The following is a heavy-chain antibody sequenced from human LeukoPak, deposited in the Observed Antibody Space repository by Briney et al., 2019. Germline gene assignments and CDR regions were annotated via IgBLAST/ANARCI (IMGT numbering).Heavy chain of an antibody. V-gene: IGHV3-43*01. Sequence: PGGSLRLSCAASAFTFDDYTMHWVRQAPGKGLEWVSLISWDGGSTYYADSVKGRFTISRVNSKNSLYLQMNSLRTEDTALYYCAKDLRPHADNYFDYWGQGTLVTVSS. CDR3: AKDLRPHADNYFDY. J-gene: IGHJ4*02. CDR1: AFTFDDYT. CDR2: ISWDGGST.